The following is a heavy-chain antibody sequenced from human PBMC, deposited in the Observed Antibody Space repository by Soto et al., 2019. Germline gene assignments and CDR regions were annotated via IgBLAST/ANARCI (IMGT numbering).Heavy chain of an antibody. CDR3: TTEGDYYYDSSGYYYPGY. V-gene: IGHV3-15*07. D-gene: IGHD3-22*01. CDR2: SKSKTDGGTT. J-gene: IGHJ4*02. Sequence: EVQLVESGGGLVQPGGSLRLSCAASGFTFSNAWMNWVRQAPGKGLEWVGRSKSKTDGGTTDYAAPVKGRFTISRDDSKNTLYLQMNSLKTEDTAVYYCTTEGDYYYDSSGYYYPGYWGQGTLVTVSS. CDR1: GFTFSNAW.